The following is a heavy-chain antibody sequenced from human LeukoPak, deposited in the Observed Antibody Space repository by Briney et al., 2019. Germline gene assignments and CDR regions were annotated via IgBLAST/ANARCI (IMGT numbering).Heavy chain of an antibody. CDR3: ATYSSSLEYFHP. Sequence: SETLSLTCTASGDSMSGYFWSWIRQPPGKGLEWIADINFSGSTNYNPSLRSRVAMSIDTSKNQFSLKLSSVTAADTAVYYCATYSSSLEYFHPWGQGTLVIVSS. CDR2: INFSGST. V-gene: IGHV4-59*01. J-gene: IGHJ1*01. D-gene: IGHD6-13*01. CDR1: GDSMSGYF.